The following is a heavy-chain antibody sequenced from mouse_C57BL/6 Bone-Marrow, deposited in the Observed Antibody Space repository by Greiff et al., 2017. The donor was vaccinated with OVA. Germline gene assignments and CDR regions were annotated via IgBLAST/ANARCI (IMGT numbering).Heavy chain of an antibody. J-gene: IGHJ2*01. D-gene: IGHD2-1*01. V-gene: IGHV5-9*01. CDR1: GFTFSSYT. Sequence: EVKVVESGGGLVKPGGSLKLSCAASGFTFSSYTMSWVRQTPEKRLEWVATISGGGGNTYYPDSVKGRFTISRDNAKNTLYLQMSSLRSEDTALYYCARQTGNYYFDYWGQGTTLTVSS. CDR2: ISGGGGNT. CDR3: ARQTGNYYFDY.